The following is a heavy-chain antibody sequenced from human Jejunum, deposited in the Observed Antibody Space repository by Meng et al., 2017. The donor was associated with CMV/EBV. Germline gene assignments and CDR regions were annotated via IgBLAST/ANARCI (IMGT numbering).Heavy chain of an antibody. Sequence: GFKFDDYAMHWIRQVSGKGLAWVSGISWNSGDIGYADSVRGRFTVSRDNSKQFLYLQMNSLRVDDTGVYYCVKDYEGYHYGYPDFWGQGTVVTVSS. V-gene: IGHV3-9*01. CDR2: ISWNSGDI. J-gene: IGHJ4*02. D-gene: IGHD5-18*01. CDR3: VKDYEGYHYGYPDF. CDR1: GFKFDDYA.